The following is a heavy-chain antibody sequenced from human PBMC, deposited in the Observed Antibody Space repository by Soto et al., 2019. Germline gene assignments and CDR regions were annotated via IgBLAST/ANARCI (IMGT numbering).Heavy chain of an antibody. V-gene: IGHV4-59*01. D-gene: IGHD5-18*01. Sequence: QVQLQESGPGLVKPSETLSLTCTVSGGSISSYYWSWIRQSPGKGLEWIGYIHYSGSTKYNPSLKSRVTISVDTSKNQFSLKLSSVTAADTAVYYCARGRGDTAMAWYYWGQGTLVTVSS. CDR2: IHYSGST. J-gene: IGHJ4*02. CDR3: ARGRGDTAMAWYY. CDR1: GGSISSYY.